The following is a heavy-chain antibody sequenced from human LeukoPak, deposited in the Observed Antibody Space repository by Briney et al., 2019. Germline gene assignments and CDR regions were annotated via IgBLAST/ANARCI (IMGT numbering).Heavy chain of an antibody. CDR1: GFTFSAYV. CDR3: AKEKGFSSPYYYYCMDV. V-gene: IGHV3-23*01. J-gene: IGHJ6*03. CDR2: ISSSGGST. D-gene: IGHD6-13*01. Sequence: GGSLRLSCAASGFTFSAYVMTWVRQAPGKGLEWVSAISSSGGSTYYADSVKGRFTISRDNSKNTLYLQMNSLRAEDTALYYCAKEKGFSSPYYYYCMDVWGKGTTVTVSS.